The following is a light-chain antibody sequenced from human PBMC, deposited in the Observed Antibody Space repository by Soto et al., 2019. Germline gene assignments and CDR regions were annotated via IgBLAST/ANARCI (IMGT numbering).Light chain of an antibody. Sequence: QSVLTQSSSASASLGSSVKLTCTLSSGHSSYIIAWHQQQPGKAPRYLMKLEGSGSYNKGSGVPDRFSGSSSGADRYLTISSLQSEDEADYYCETWDSNVVFGGGTKVTVL. J-gene: IGLJ2*01. CDR1: SGHSSYI. CDR3: ETWDSNVV. CDR2: LEGSGSY. V-gene: IGLV4-60*03.